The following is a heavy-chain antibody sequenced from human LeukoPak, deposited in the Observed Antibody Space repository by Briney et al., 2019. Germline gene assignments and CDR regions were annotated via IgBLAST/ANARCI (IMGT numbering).Heavy chain of an antibody. V-gene: IGHV3-11*01. J-gene: IGHJ4*02. CDR3: ARHYYDSSGYYYGLGY. CDR1: GFTISDYY. D-gene: IGHD3-22*01. Sequence: KPGGSLRLSCAASGFTISDYYISWIRQAPGKGLEWVSYISSSGSTIYYADSVKGRFTISRDNAKNSLYLQMNSLRAEDTAVYYCARHYYDSSGYYYGLGYWGQGTLVTVSS. CDR2: ISSSGSTI.